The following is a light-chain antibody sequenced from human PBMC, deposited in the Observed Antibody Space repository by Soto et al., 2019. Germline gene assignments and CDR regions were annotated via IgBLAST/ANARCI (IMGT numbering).Light chain of an antibody. V-gene: IGKV3-20*01. J-gene: IGKJ4*01. CDR3: HQYASSPLT. CDR2: GAS. Sequence: EIVLTQSPGTLSLSPGERATLSCRASQSVAKNFLAWYQQKPGQAPRLLIYGASSKASGIPDRFSGSGSGTDFTLTISRLEPEDFAVFYCHQYASSPLTFGGGIKVEI. CDR1: QSVAKNF.